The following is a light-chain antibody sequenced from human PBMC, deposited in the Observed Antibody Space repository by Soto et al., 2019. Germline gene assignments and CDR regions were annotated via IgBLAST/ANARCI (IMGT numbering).Light chain of an antibody. J-gene: IGKJ5*01. CDR2: KVS. Sequence: EVVVSQCKRSLPVTLGQAASISCRSNQSVVHSGGIAYFSWFQQRPGRSPRRLIYKVSNRDSGVPARFSGSGSGTDFALKISMVEPEDVGVYYCMHPTHLPIPFAQGTRLEIK. CDR1: QSVVHSGGIAY. CDR3: MHPTHLPIP. V-gene: IGKV2-30*02.